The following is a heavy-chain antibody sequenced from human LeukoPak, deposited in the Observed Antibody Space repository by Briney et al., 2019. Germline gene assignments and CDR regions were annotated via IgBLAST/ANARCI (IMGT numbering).Heavy chain of an antibody. CDR1: GFTFSSYS. J-gene: IGHJ6*02. Sequence: GGSLRLSCAASGFTFSSYSMNWVRQAPGKGLEWVSYISSSSSTIYYADSVKGRFTISRENAKNSLYLQMNSLRAEDTAVYYCARRSYSYYAMDVWGQGTTVTVSS. CDR3: ARRSYSYYAMDV. CDR2: ISSSSSTI. V-gene: IGHV3-48*01.